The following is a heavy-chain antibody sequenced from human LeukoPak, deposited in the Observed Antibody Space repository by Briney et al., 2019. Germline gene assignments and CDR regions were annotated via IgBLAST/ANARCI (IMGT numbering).Heavy chain of an antibody. CDR1: GFTFDDYT. V-gene: IGHV3-43*01. J-gene: IGHJ4*02. Sequence: GGSLRLSCAASGFTFDDYTMHWVRHAPGKGLEWVSLITWDGGSTYYADSVKGRFTISRDNSKNSLYLQMNSLRTEDTALYYCAKGKNTGSYLSHVDYWGQGTLVTVSS. CDR3: AKGKNTGSYLSHVDY. D-gene: IGHD3-10*01. CDR2: ITWDGGST.